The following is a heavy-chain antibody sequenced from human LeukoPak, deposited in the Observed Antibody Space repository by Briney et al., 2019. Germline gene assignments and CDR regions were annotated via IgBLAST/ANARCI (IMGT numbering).Heavy chain of an antibody. V-gene: IGHV1-69*04. CDR1: GYTFTSQY. J-gene: IGHJ5*02. CDR3: AREGDLDYYDSSGYYWFDP. Sequence: SVKVSCKASGYTFTSQYMHWVRQAPGRGLEWMGRIIPILGIANYAQKFQGRVTITADKSTSTAYMELSSLRSEDTAVYYCAREGDLDYYDSSGYYWFDPWGQGTLVTVSS. D-gene: IGHD3-22*01. CDR2: IIPILGIA.